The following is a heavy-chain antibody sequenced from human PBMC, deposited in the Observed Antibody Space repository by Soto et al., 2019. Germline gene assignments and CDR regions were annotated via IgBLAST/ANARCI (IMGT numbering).Heavy chain of an antibody. V-gene: IGHV3-30-3*01. Sequence: QVQLVESGGGVVQPGRSLRLSCAASGFTFSSYAMHWVRQAPGKGLEWVAVISYDGSNKYYADSVKGRFTISRDNSNNTLYLQMNSMRAEDTAVYSCAREDGSYSRGDWGQGTLVTVFS. CDR2: ISYDGSNK. D-gene: IGHD1-26*01. CDR3: AREDGSYSRGD. J-gene: IGHJ4*02. CDR1: GFTFSSYA.